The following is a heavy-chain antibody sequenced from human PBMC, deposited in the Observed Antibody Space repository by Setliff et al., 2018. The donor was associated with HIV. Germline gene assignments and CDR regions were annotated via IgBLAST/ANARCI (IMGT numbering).Heavy chain of an antibody. D-gene: IGHD1-26*01. J-gene: IGHJ4*02. CDR3: ARHRDGGTYPLDY. CDR1: GGSFSGYS. CDR2: INFSGGT. Sequence: SETLSLTCAVYGGSFSGYSWNWIRQSPGKGLEWIGEINFSGGTNYNPSLKSRVTISVDTSKNQLSLTLTSVTAADTAVYYCARHRDGGTYPLDYWGQGTLVTVSS. V-gene: IGHV4-34*01.